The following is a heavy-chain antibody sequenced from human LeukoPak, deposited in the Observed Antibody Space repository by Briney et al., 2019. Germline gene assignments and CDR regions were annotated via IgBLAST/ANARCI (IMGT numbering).Heavy chain of an antibody. D-gene: IGHD3-3*01. CDR3: ARLRFLEWFPDY. CDR1: GYSISSGYY. V-gene: IGHV4-38-2*02. CDR2: IYHSGST. J-gene: IGHJ4*02. Sequence: SETLSLTCTVSGYSISSGYYWGWIRQPPGKGLEWIGSIYHSGSTYYNPSLKSRVTISVDTSKNQFSLKLSSVTAADTAVYYCARLRFLEWFPDYWGQGTLVTVSS.